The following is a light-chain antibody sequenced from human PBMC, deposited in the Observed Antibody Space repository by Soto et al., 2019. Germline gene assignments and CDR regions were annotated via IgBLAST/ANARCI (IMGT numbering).Light chain of an antibody. Sequence: EIVLTQSPATLSLSPGEIATLSCRASQSVSSYLAWYQQKPGQAPRLLIYDASNTATGIPARFSGSGSGTDFPLTISSLEPEDFAVYYCQQRSNWLTFGGGTKVEIK. V-gene: IGKV3-11*01. J-gene: IGKJ4*01. CDR2: DAS. CDR1: QSVSSY. CDR3: QQRSNWLT.